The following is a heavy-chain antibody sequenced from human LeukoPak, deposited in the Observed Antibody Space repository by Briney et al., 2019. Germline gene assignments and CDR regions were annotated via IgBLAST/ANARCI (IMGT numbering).Heavy chain of an antibody. J-gene: IGHJ4*02. CDR2: IYYSGST. D-gene: IGHD4-17*01. CDR3: ARSSKDDYGDYGLDY. CDR1: GGSISSYY. Sequence: SETLSLTCTVSGGSISSYYWNWIRQSPGKGLEWIGYIYYSGSTNYNPSLKSRVTISVDTSKNQFSLKLSSVTTADTAVYYCARSSKDDYGDYGLDYWGQGTLVTVSS. V-gene: IGHV4-59*01.